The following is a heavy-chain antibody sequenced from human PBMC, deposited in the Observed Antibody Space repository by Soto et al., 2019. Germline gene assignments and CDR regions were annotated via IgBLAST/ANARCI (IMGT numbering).Heavy chain of an antibody. J-gene: IGHJ4*02. CDR1: GFPFTTYG. V-gene: IGHV3-30*03. CDR2: ISYDGSNK. D-gene: IGHD3-10*01. CDR3: VGGQYYFDY. Sequence: QVQLVESGGGVVQPGRSLRLSCAASGFPFTTYGMHWVHEGPGKGLEWVAVISYDGSNKYYGDSVKGRFTISRDNSKNTLYLQMNSLRPEDTALYYCVGGQYYFDYRGQGTLVTVSS.